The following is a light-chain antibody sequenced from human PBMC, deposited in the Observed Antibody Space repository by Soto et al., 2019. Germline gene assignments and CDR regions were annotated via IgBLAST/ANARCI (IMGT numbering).Light chain of an antibody. J-gene: IGKJ2*01. Sequence: ENVLTQSPGRLSLSPGERATLSCRASQTVDSSSLAWYQQKPGQAPRLLIFDAFNRATGIPDRFSGSGSGTDFSLTISSLQSEDFAVYYCQQYNNRPPDTFGQGTKLEIK. V-gene: IGKV3D-15*01. CDR1: QTVDSSS. CDR2: DAF. CDR3: QQYNNRPPDT.